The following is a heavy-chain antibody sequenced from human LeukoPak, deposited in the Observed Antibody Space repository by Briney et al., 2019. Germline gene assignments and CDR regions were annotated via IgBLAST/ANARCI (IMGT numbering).Heavy chain of an antibody. Sequence: GGSLRLSCAASGFTFSSYAMHWVRQAPGKGLEWVAVISYDGSNKYYADSVKGRFTISRDNSKNTLYLQMNSLRAEDTAVYYCARDGNIAAAGYADYWGQGTLVTVSS. D-gene: IGHD6-13*01. V-gene: IGHV3-30-3*01. CDR1: GFTFSSYA. J-gene: IGHJ4*02. CDR2: ISYDGSNK. CDR3: ARDGNIAAAGYADY.